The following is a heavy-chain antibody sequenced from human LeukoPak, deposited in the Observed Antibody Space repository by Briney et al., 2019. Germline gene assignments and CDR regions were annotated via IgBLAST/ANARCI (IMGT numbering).Heavy chain of an antibody. CDR2: IIPIFGTA. CDR3: ARAGELGQLGRSGSYLY. D-gene: IGHD1-26*01. J-gene: IGHJ4*02. V-gene: IGHV1-69*05. CDR1: GGTFSSYA. Sequence: SVKVSCKASGGTFSSYAISWVRQAPGQGHEWMGGIIPIFGTANYAQKFQGRVTITTDESTSPAYMELSSLRSEDTAVYYCARAGELGQLGRSGSYLYWGQGTLVTVSS.